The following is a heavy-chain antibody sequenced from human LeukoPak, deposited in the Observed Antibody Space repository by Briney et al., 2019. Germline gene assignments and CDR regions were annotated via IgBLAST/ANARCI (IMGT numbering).Heavy chain of an antibody. D-gene: IGHD5-18*01. CDR2: IKQDGSEK. Sequence: PGGSLRLSCAASGFTFSSYWMSWVRQAPGKGLEWVANIKQDGSEKYYVDSVKGRFTISRDNAKNSLYLQVNSLRAEDTAVYYCARADTAMVWSGAFDIWGQGTMVTVSS. V-gene: IGHV3-7*01. CDR3: ARADTAMVWSGAFDI. J-gene: IGHJ3*02. CDR1: GFTFSSYW.